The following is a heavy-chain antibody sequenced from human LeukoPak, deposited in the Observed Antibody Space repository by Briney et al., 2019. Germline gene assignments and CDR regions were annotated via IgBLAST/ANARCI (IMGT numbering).Heavy chain of an antibody. CDR1: GFTFSSYA. V-gene: IGHV3-9*01. Sequence: GGSLRLSCAASGFTFSSYAMSWVRQAPGKGLEWVSGTSWNSGSIGYADSVKGRFTISRDNAKNSLYLQMNSLRAEDTALYYCAKAVSLLWFGESIDYWGQGTLVTVSS. CDR3: AKAVSLLWFGESIDY. D-gene: IGHD3-10*01. J-gene: IGHJ4*02. CDR2: TSWNSGSI.